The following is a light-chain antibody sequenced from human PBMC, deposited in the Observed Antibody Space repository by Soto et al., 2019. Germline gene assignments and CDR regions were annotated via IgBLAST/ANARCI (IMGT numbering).Light chain of an antibody. Sequence: QSALTQPPSASGSPGQSVTISCTGTSSDVGGYNYVSWYQQDPGKAPKLMIYEVSKRPSGVPDRFSGSKSGNTASLTVSGLQAEDEADYYCSSSAGSNHFPHVVFGGGTKVTVL. J-gene: IGLJ2*01. V-gene: IGLV2-8*01. CDR2: EVS. CDR1: SSDVGGYNY. CDR3: SSSAGSNHFPHVV.